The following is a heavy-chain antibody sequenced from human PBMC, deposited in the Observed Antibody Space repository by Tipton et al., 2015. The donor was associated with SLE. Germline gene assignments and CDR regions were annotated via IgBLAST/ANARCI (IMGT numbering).Heavy chain of an antibody. Sequence: TLSLTCTVSGGSISSSSYYWGWIRQPPGKGLEWIGSIYYSGSTYYNPSLKSRVTISVDTSKNQFSLKLSSVTAADTAVYYCAPLEGGFTMVRGVINNWGQGTLVTVSS. CDR3: APLEGGFTMVRGVINN. J-gene: IGHJ4*02. D-gene: IGHD3-10*01. CDR2: IYYSGST. CDR1: GGSISSSSYY. V-gene: IGHV4-39*07.